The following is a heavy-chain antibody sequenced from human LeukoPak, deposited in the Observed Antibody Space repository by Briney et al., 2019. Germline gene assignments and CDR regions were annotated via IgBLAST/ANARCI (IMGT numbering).Heavy chain of an antibody. D-gene: IGHD5-24*01. CDR1: GFTFSNSL. Sequence: PGGSLRLSCAASGFTFSNSLMHWVRQVPGKGLLWVARIDTDGSTTHYADSVKGRFTISRDNAKNTLYLQMNSLRAEDTAVYYCARDRDGYNYWGQGTLDTVSS. CDR2: IDTDGSTT. V-gene: IGHV3-74*01. CDR3: ARDRDGYNY. J-gene: IGHJ4*02.